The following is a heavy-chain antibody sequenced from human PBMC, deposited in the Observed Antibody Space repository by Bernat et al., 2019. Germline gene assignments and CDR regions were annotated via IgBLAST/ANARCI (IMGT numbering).Heavy chain of an antibody. Sequence: QVQLVQSGAEVKKPGASVKVSCKASGYTFTGYYMHWVRQAPGQGLEWMGWINPNSGGTNYAQKFQGWVTMTRDTSISTAYMELSRLRSDDTAVYYCARDVPGGSYYGGGNWFDPWGQGTLVTVSS. CDR3: ARDVPGGSYYGGGNWFDP. D-gene: IGHD1-26*01. V-gene: IGHV1-2*04. CDR2: INPNSGGT. CDR1: GYTFTGYY. J-gene: IGHJ5*02.